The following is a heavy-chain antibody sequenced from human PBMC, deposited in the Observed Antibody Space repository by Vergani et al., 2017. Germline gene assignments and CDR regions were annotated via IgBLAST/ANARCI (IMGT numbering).Heavy chain of an antibody. CDR3: ARGNYYGSGSYYRVKKDFDY. CDR2: INHSGST. D-gene: IGHD3-10*01. CDR1: GGSFSGYY. J-gene: IGHJ4*02. V-gene: IGHV4-34*01. Sequence: QVQLQQWGAGLLKPSETLSLTCAVYGGSFSGYYWSWIRQPPGKGLEWIGEINHSGSTNYNPSLKSRVTISVDTSKNQFSLKLSSVTAAGTAVYYCARGNYYGSGSYYRVKKDFDYWGQGTLVTVSS.